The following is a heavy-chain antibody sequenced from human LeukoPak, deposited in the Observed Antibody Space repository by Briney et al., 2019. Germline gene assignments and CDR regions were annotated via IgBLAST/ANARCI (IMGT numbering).Heavy chain of an antibody. CDR1: GFTFSNYA. CDR2: ITGSGGGT. V-gene: IGHV3-23*01. J-gene: IGHJ4*02. D-gene: IGHD3-9*01. Sequence: GGSLRLSCAASGFTFSNYAMSWVRQAPGKGLEWVSAITGSGGGTYYADSVKGRFTISRDNSKNTLYLQMNSLRAEDTAVYYCAKCGDYDVLTGYYDPDYWGQGTLVTVSS. CDR3: AKCGDYDVLTGYYDPDY.